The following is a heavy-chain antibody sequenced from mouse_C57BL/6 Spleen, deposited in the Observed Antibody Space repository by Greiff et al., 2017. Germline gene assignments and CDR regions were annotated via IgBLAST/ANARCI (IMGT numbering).Heavy chain of an antibody. CDR1: GYTFTSYW. CDR2: IDPSGSYT. V-gene: IGHV1-50*01. CDR3: AVYRGDGFAY. D-gene: IGHD1-3*01. J-gene: IGHJ3*01. Sequence: QVQLKQPGAELVKPGASVKLSCKASGYTFTSYWMQWVKQRPGQGLEWIGEIDPSGSYTNYNQQFKGKATLTVDTSSSTAYSQLRSLTSEDSAVYYCAVYRGDGFAYWGQGTLVTVSA.